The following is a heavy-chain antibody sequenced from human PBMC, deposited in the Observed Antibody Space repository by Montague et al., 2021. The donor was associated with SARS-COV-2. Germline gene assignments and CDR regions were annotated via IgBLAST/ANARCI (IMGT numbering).Heavy chain of an antibody. D-gene: IGHD1-26*01. CDR3: ARDTMRGSYYADAFDI. V-gene: IGHV3-33*01. CDR1: GFTFSSYG. CDR2: IWYDGSNK. J-gene: IGHJ3*02. Sequence: SLRLSCAASGFTFSSYGMHWVRQAPGKGLEWVAVIWYDGSNKYYADSVKGRFTISRDNFKNTLYLQMNSLRAEDTAVYYCARDTMRGSYYADAFDIWGQGTMVTVSS.